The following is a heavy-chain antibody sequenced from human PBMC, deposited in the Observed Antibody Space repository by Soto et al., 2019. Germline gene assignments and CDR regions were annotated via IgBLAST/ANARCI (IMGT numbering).Heavy chain of an antibody. V-gene: IGHV1-2*02. D-gene: IGHD6-13*01. CDR2: INPNSGGT. CDR3: ARVGGYSSSRRGWFDP. CDR1: GYTFTGYY. Sequence: QVQLVQSGAEVKKPGASVKVSCKASGYTFTGYYMHWVRQAPGQGLEWMGWINPNSGGTNYAQKFQGRVTMTRDTSISTAYMELSRLRSDDTAVYYCARVGGYSSSRRGWFDPWGQGTLVTVSS. J-gene: IGHJ5*02.